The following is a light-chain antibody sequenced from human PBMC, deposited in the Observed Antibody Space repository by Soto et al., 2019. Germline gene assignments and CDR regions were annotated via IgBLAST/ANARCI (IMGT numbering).Light chain of an antibody. CDR3: QRSYRSIS. V-gene: IGKV1-39*01. Sequence: DIQMTQSPSSLFASVGDRVTITCRASQSISAYLNWYQQRPGKAPSLLNYAATRLHSGVPSTFSGSGSRTDLTLTISSLQPEYLATYYCQRSYRSISFGQGTRLEMK. CDR2: AAT. J-gene: IGKJ5*01. CDR1: QSISAY.